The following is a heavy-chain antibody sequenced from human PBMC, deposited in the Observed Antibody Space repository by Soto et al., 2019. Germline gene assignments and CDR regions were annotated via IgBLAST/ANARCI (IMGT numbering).Heavy chain of an antibody. CDR1: GGSFSGYY. Sequence: PSETLSLTCAVYGGSFSGYYWSWIRQPPGKGLEWIGEINHSGSTNYNPSLKSRVTISVDTSKNQFSLKLSSVTAADTAVYYCARGAPGYCSSTSCYTGDYYYGMDVWGQGTTVTVSS. CDR3: ARGAPGYCSSTSCYTGDYYYGMDV. CDR2: INHSGST. V-gene: IGHV4-34*01. D-gene: IGHD2-2*02. J-gene: IGHJ6*02.